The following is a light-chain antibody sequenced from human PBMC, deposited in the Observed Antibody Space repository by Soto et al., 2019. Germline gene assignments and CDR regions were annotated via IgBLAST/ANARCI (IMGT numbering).Light chain of an antibody. CDR2: AAS. V-gene: IGKV1-9*01. Sequence: DIQLTQSPSFLSASVRDRVTITCRASQGISSSLAWYQQKPGKAPQLLIYAASTLQSGVPSRFSGSGSGTEFTLTISSLQLEDSATYYCQHLTSYPPITFGQGTRLEIK. J-gene: IGKJ5*01. CDR1: QGISSS. CDR3: QHLTSYPPIT.